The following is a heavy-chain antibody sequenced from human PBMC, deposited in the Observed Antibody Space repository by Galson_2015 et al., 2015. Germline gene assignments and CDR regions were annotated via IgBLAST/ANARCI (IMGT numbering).Heavy chain of an antibody. CDR1: GFTFSSYW. CDR3: ARDRKRYCSSTSCSYWYFEL. CDR2: IKQDGSEK. Sequence: SLRLSCAASGFTFSSYWMSWVRQAPGKGLEWVANIKQDGSEKYYVDSVKGRFTISRDNAKNSLYLQMNSLRAEDTAVYYCARDRKRYCSSTSCSYWYFELWGRGTLVTVSS. J-gene: IGHJ2*01. V-gene: IGHV3-7*03. D-gene: IGHD2-2*01.